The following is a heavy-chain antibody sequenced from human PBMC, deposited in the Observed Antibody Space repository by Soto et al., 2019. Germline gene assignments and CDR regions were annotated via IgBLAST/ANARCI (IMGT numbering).Heavy chain of an antibody. J-gene: IGHJ6*02. V-gene: IGHV5-51*01. CDR3: ARAMVRGKNCSGVDV. Sequence: GESLKISCKGSGYSFTSYWIGWVRQMPGKGLEWMGIIYPGDSDTRYSPSFQGQVTISADKSISTAYLQWSGLKASDTAVYYCARAMVRGKNCSGVDVWGQGTTVTVSS. CDR1: GYSFTSYW. CDR2: IYPGDSDT. D-gene: IGHD3-10*01.